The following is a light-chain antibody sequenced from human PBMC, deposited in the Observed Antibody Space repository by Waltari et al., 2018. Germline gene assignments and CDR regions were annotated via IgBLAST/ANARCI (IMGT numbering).Light chain of an antibody. Sequence: SSDLTPPPSMSVSPGQTAAITCSGDPFADQYFYWFQQKSGQAPVAVIRRNTGRPPGSPERFSGSDSGTTNTLLISGVQPDDEADYYCQSADDSGDHVLFGGGTKLTVL. V-gene: IGLV3-25*03. J-gene: IGLJ3*02. CDR3: QSADDSGDHVL. CDR1: PFADQY. CDR2: RNT.